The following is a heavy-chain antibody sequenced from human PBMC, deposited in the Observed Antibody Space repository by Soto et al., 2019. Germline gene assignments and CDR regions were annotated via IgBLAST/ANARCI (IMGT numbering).Heavy chain of an antibody. Sequence: PGGSLRLSCAASGFTFSNAWMNWVRQAPGKGLEWVGRIKSKTDGGTTDYAAPVKGRFTISRDDSKNTLYLQMNSLKTEDTAVYYCTTDSRSSSYWYYFYYWGQGTLVTVSS. J-gene: IGHJ4*02. CDR3: TTDSRSSSYWYYFYY. CDR2: IKSKTDGGTT. V-gene: IGHV3-15*07. CDR1: GFTFSNAW. D-gene: IGHD6-13*01.